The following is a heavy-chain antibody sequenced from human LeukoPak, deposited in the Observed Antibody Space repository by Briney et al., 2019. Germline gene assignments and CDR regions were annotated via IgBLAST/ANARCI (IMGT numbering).Heavy chain of an antibody. D-gene: IGHD6-25*01. CDR1: GFTFSSYS. Sequence: GGSLRLSCAASGFTFSSYSMNWVRQAPGKGLEWVSYISGSSSTIYYVDSVKGRFTISRDNAKNSLYLQMNSLRAEDTAVYYCAREPAAAGKNWFDPWGQGTLVTVSS. J-gene: IGHJ5*02. CDR2: ISGSSSTI. CDR3: AREPAAAGKNWFDP. V-gene: IGHV3-48*04.